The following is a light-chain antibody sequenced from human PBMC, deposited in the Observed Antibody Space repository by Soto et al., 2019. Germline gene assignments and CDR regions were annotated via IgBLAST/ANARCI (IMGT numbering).Light chain of an antibody. CDR3: AAWDDSLNGYV. J-gene: IGLJ1*01. CDR2: SNH. CDR1: SSNIGSNT. Sequence: QSVLTQPPSAYGTPGRRVTISYTGSSSNIGSNTVNWYQQLPGTAPKLLIYSNHQRPSGVPDRFSGSKSGTSASLAISGLQSEDEADYYCAAWDDSLNGYVFGTGTKVTVL. V-gene: IGLV1-44*01.